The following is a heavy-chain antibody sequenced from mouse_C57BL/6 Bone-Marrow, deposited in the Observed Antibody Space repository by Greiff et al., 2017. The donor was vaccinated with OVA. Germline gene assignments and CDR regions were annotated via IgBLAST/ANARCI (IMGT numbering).Heavy chain of an antibody. CDR3: TRTPPTGTGAMDY. Sequence: QVQLKESGAELVRPGASVTLSCKASGYTFTDYEMHWVKQTPVHGLEWIGAIDPETGGTAYNQKFKGKAILTADKSSSTAYMELRSLTSEDSAVYYCTRTPPTGTGAMDYWGQGTSVTVSS. D-gene: IGHD4-1*01. J-gene: IGHJ4*01. CDR1: GYTFTDYE. CDR2: IDPETGGT. V-gene: IGHV1-15*01.